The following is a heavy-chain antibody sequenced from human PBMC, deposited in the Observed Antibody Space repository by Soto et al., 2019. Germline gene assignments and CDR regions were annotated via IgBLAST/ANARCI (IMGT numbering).Heavy chain of an antibody. Sequence: ASVKVSGKASGVTFSSYAISWVRQAPGQGLEWMGGIIPIFGTANYAQKFQGRVTITADKSTSTAYMELSSLRSEDTAVYYCVGLYGSRPDYWGQGTLVTVSS. D-gene: IGHD2-8*01. V-gene: IGHV1-69*06. J-gene: IGHJ4*02. CDR1: GVTFSSYA. CDR2: IIPIFGTA. CDR3: VGLYGSRPDY.